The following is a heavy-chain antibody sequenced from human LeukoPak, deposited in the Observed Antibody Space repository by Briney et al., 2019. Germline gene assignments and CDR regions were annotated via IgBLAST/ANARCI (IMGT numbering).Heavy chain of an antibody. V-gene: IGHV1-18*01. D-gene: IGHD6-13*01. Sequence: ASVKVSCKASGYTFTRYIISWVRQGPGQGLEWMGWINAYNGNTDYAQRVQGRVTMTTDTSTSTAYMEVRSLRSDDTAVYYCARDRHIAAAVYYYYMDVWGKGTPVTVSS. J-gene: IGHJ6*03. CDR2: INAYNGNT. CDR1: GYTFTRYI. CDR3: ARDRHIAAAVYYYYMDV.